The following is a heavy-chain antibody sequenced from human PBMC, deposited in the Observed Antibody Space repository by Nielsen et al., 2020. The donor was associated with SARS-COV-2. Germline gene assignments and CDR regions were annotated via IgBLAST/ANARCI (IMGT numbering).Heavy chain of an antibody. Sequence: GGSLRLSCAASGFTFSSYAMHWVRQAPGKGLEWVAVISYDGSNKYYADSVKGRFTISRDNSKNTLYLQMNSLRAEDTAVYYCARDYYGSGSLDYWGQGTLVTVSS. CDR2: ISYDGSNK. J-gene: IGHJ4*02. CDR3: ARDYYGSGSLDY. V-gene: IGHV3-30-3*01. D-gene: IGHD3-10*01. CDR1: GFTFSSYA.